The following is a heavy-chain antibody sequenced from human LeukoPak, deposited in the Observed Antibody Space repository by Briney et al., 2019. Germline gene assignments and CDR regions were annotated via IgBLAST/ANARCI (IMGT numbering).Heavy chain of an antibody. CDR1: GFTFDDYA. V-gene: IGHV3-23*01. Sequence: GGSLRLSCAASGFTFDDYAMSWVRQAPGKGLEWVSAISGSGGSTYYADSVKGRFTISRDNSKNTLYLQMNSLRAEDTAVYYCAKVDSIVGATSCDYWGQGTLVTVSS. J-gene: IGHJ4*02. CDR3: AKVDSIVGATSCDY. D-gene: IGHD1-26*01. CDR2: ISGSGGST.